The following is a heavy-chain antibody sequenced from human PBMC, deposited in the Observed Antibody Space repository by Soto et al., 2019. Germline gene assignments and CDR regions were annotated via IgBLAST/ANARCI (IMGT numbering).Heavy chain of an antibody. D-gene: IGHD5-18*01. V-gene: IGHV4-34*01. CDR3: ARGREQLWTYYYGMDV. CDR1: GGSFSGDY. J-gene: IGHJ6*02. CDR2: INHSGST. Sequence: SETLSLTRAVYGGSFSGDYWRRIRQPPGKGREWIGEINHSGSTNYSPSLTRRVTISVDTSKNQFSLKLSSVTAADTAVYYCARGREQLWTYYYGMDVWGQGTTVT.